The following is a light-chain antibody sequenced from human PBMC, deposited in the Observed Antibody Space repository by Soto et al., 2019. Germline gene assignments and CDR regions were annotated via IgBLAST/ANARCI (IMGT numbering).Light chain of an antibody. CDR2: GAS. Sequence: EILLTQSPCTLSLSAGERATLSCRAGQSVSNNYLAWYQQKPGHAPRLLIYGASNRATGIPDRLSGSGSGTVFTLTISRLDPEDFAVYYCQQYGSSGTFGQGTKVDIK. J-gene: IGKJ1*01. CDR3: QQYGSSGT. CDR1: QSVSNNY. V-gene: IGKV3-20*01.